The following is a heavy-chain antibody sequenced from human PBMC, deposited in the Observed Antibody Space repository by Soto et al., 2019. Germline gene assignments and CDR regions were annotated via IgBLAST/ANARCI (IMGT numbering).Heavy chain of an antibody. V-gene: IGHV4-38-2*02. CDR3: AREKAGTTFFDN. J-gene: IGHJ4*02. D-gene: IGHD1-1*01. CDR2: IYPSVSS. Sequence: SEPLSLTWSVSGFAISRGYYWSWVRKPPGKALEWIGSIYPSVSSYHNPSLATRLRLSIDTSKNQFTLNLTSVTAADTALYFCAREKAGTTFFDNWGQGIQVTVSS. CDR1: GFAISRGYY.